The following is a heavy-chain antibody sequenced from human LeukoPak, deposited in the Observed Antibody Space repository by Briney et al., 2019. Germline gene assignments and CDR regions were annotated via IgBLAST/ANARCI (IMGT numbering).Heavy chain of an antibody. CDR2: IYHSGST. J-gene: IGHJ3*02. CDR1: GGSISDYY. CDR3: ARDNSRGKYAFDI. V-gene: IGHV4-59*12. Sequence: SETLSLTCTVSGGSISDYYWSWIRQPPGKGLEWIGYIYHSGSTYYNPSLKSRVTISVDRSKNQFSLKLSSVTAADTAVYYCARDNSRGKYAFDIWGQGTMVTVSS. D-gene: IGHD4-23*01.